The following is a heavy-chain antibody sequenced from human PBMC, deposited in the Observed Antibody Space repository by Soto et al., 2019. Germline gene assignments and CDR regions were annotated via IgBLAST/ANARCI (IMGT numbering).Heavy chain of an antibody. CDR1: GDSIRSYY. CDR2: ISYTGST. D-gene: IGHD2-15*01. V-gene: IGHV4-59*01. CDR3: AREGVADPYYYYGMDV. J-gene: IGHJ6*02. Sequence: XETLSLTFTVSGDSIRSYYWSWIGQPPGKGLEWIGYISYTGSTHYNPSLKSRVTISADTSKNQFSLKLSSVTTADTALYYCAREGVADPYYYYGMDVWGQGSTVTVSS.